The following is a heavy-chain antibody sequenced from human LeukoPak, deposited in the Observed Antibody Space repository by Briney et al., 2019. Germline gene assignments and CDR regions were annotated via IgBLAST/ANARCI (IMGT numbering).Heavy chain of an antibody. CDR1: GYTFTGYY. D-gene: IGHD6-6*01. V-gene: IGHV1-2*02. CDR3: ARVNVGSSSSSYYYYYGMDV. CDR2: INPNSGGT. Sequence: ASVKVSCKASGYTFTGYYMHWVRQAPGQGLEWMGWINPNSGGTNYAQKFQGRVTMTRDTSISTAYMELSRLRSDDTAVYYCARVNVGSSSSSYYYYYGMDVWGQGTTVTVSS. J-gene: IGHJ6*02.